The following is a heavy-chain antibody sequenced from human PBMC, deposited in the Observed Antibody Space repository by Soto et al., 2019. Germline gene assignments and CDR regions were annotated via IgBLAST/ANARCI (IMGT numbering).Heavy chain of an antibody. J-gene: IGHJ4*02. CDR3: ARGLFLDY. Sequence: GVSLRLSYAASGFTFSSYAMHWVRQAPGKGLEWVAVISYDESNTNYADSVKGRFTISRDNAKNTLYLQMNSLRAEDTAVYYCARGLFLDYWGQGTPVTVSS. CDR1: GFTFSSYA. V-gene: IGHV3-30*04. CDR2: ISYDESNT. D-gene: IGHD3-3*01.